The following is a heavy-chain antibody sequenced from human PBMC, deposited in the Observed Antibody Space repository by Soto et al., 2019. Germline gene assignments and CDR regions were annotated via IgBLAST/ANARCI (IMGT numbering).Heavy chain of an antibody. Sequence: QVQLVESGGGVVQPGRSLRLSCAASGFTFSNYGMHWVRQAPGKGLGWVAVISYDGSNKYYADSVKGRFTISRDNSKNTLYLQMNSLRAEDTAVYYCAKGQHCSSTSCYFYYYGMDVWGQGTTVTVSS. CDR3: AKGQHCSSTSCYFYYYGMDV. D-gene: IGHD2-2*01. CDR2: ISYDGSNK. J-gene: IGHJ6*02. CDR1: GFTFSNYG. V-gene: IGHV3-30*18.